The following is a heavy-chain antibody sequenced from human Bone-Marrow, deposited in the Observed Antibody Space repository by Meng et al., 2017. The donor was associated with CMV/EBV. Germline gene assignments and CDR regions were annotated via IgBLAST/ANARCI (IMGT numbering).Heavy chain of an antibody. CDR3: ARDLAVGSFDY. CDR2: ISGSGGST. D-gene: IGHD6-19*01. J-gene: IGHJ4*02. CDR1: GFTFSSYA. V-gene: IGHV3-23*01. Sequence: GGSLRLSCAASGFTFSSYAMSWVRQAPGKGLDWVSSISGSGGSTYYADSVKGRFTISRDNAKNSLYLQMNSLRAEDTAVYYCARDLAVGSFDYWGQGTLGTVS.